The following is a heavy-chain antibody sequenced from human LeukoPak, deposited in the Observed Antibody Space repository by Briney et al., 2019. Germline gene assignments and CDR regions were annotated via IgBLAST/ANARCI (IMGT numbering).Heavy chain of an antibody. J-gene: IGHJ3*02. CDR2: INPSGGST. CDR3: ARGDKRRAFDI. D-gene: IGHD5-24*01. V-gene: IGHV1-46*01. Sequence: ASVKVSCKASGYTFTSYDINWVRQAPGQGLEWMGIINPSGGSTSYAQKFQGRVTMTRDTSTSTVYMELSSLRSDDTAVYYCARGDKRRAFDIWGQGTMVTVSS. CDR1: GYTFTSYD.